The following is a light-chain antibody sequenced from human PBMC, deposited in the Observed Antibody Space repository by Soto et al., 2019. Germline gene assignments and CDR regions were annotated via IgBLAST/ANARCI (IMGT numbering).Light chain of an antibody. CDR2: AAS. Sequence: DIQMTQSPSSLSASVGDRVTITCRASQDIGSDLGWYQQKPGKAPGRLTYAASSLQSGVPSRFSGSGSGTEFTLTISSLQPEDFATYYCLQHNGYPRTFGQGTKLEIK. J-gene: IGKJ2*01. CDR3: LQHNGYPRT. CDR1: QDIGSD. V-gene: IGKV1-17*01.